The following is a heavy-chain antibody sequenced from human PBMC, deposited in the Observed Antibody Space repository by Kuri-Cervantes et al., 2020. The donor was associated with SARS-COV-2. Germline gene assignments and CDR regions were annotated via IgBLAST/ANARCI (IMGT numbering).Heavy chain of an antibody. D-gene: IGHD2-2*01. V-gene: IGHV4-31*02. CDR3: ARGRRGVPATVFDY. CDR1: GGSISSGGYY. Sequence: SCTVSGGSISSGGYYWSWIRQHPGKGLEWIGYIYYSGSTYYNPSLKSRVTISVDTSKNQFSLKLSSVTAADTAVYYCARGRRGVPATVFDYWGQGTLVTVSS. CDR2: IYYSGST. J-gene: IGHJ4*02.